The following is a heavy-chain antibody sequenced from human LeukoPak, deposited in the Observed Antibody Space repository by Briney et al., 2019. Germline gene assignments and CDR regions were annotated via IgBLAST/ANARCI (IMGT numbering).Heavy chain of an antibody. D-gene: IGHD1-26*01. CDR3: ARQRGSYRCEVESWFDP. CDR2: IYYSGST. V-gene: IGHV4-59*08. J-gene: IGHJ5*02. CDR1: GGSISSYY. Sequence: SETLSLTCTVSGGSISSYYWSWIRQPPGKGLEWIGYIYYSGSTNYNPSLKSRVTISVDTSKNQFSLKLSSVTAADTAVYYCARQRGSYRCEVESWFDPWGQGTLVTVSS.